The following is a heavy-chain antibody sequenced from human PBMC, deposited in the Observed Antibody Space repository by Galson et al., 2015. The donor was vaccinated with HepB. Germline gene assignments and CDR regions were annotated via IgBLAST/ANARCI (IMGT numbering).Heavy chain of an antibody. CDR1: GYTLTGLS. CDR2: FDPEDGET. V-gene: IGHV1-24*01. CDR3: ATAFSSYDSSGYSSH. D-gene: IGHD3-22*01. J-gene: IGHJ4*02. Sequence: SVKVSCKVSGYTLTGLSMHWVRQAPGKGLEWMGGFDPEDGETIYAQKFQGRVTMTEDTSTDTAYMELSSLRSEDTAVYYCATAFSSYDSSGYSSHWGQGTLVTVSS.